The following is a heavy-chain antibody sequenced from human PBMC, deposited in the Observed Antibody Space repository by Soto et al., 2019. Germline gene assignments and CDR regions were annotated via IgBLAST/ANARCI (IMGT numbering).Heavy chain of an antibody. V-gene: IGHV1-69*04. CDR2: IIPILGIA. CDR1: GGTFSSYT. D-gene: IGHD2-2*01. CDR3: ARDVVDIVVVPAAMVQWFDP. J-gene: IGHJ5*02. Sequence: SVKVSCKASGGTFSSYTISWVRQAPGQGLEWMGRIIPILGIANYAQKFQGRVTITADKSTSTAYMELSSLRSEDTAVYYCARDVVDIVVVPAAMVQWFDPWGQGTLVTVSS.